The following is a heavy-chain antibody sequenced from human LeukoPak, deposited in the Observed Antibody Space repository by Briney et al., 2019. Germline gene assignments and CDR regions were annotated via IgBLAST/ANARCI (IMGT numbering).Heavy chain of an antibody. Sequence: PSETLSLTCNVSGVSISGYYWNWIRQSPGKGLEWIGYIFYGQSTNYKPSLKSRITISADMSKNQFSLKLSSVTAADTAVYFCARGSTSSWSNYFDYWGQGTLVTVSS. CDR3: ARGSTSSWSNYFDY. CDR1: GVSISGYY. CDR2: IFYGQST. J-gene: IGHJ4*02. V-gene: IGHV4-59*01. D-gene: IGHD6-13*01.